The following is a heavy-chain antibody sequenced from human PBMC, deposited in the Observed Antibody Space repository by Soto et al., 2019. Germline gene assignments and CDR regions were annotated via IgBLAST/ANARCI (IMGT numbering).Heavy chain of an antibody. J-gene: IGHJ4*02. CDR3: AQGPSGDKGDY. V-gene: IGHV4-31*08. CDR2: IYNSGST. CDR1: GGSINNNGYF. Sequence: QVQLQESGPGVVEPSQTLSLTCTVSGGSINNNGYFWSWIRQRPGSGLEWIGHIYNSGSTYSNPSLKGRITIAVDATQDQFSLRLSSAAAAETAVYAGAQGPSGDKGDYWGQGTLVTVSS. D-gene: IGHD1-26*01.